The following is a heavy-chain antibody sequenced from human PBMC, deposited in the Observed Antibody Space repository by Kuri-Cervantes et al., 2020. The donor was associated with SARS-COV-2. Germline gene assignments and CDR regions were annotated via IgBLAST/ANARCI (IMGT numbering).Heavy chain of an antibody. D-gene: IGHD4-11*01. V-gene: IGHV1-58*02. J-gene: IGHJ6*03. CDR3: ARVVQLRDYSNPLSYYYYYYMDV. CDR2: IVVGSGNT. CDR1: GFTFTSSA. Sequence: SVKVSCKASGFTFTSSAMQWVRQARGQRLEWIGWIVVGSGNTNYAQKFQGRVTMTRDTSISTAYMELSRLRSDDTAVYYCARVVQLRDYSNPLSYYYYYYMDVWGKGTTVTVSS.